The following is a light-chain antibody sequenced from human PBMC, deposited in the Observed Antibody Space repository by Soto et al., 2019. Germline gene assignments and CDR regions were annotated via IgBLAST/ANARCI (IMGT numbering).Light chain of an antibody. V-gene: IGKV1-27*01. Sequence: DIQMTQSPSSLSASVGDRVTITCRASQGISTYLAWYQQKPGKVPKLLIYAASTLQSGVPSRFSGSGSGTDFTLTISSLPPEDVATYYCQKYNSAPLTFGGGTKVEIK. J-gene: IGKJ4*01. CDR2: AAS. CDR1: QGISTY. CDR3: QKYNSAPLT.